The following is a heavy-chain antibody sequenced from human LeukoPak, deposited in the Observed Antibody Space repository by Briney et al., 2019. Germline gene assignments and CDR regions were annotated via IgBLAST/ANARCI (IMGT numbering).Heavy chain of an antibody. CDR2: INPNSGGT. J-gene: IGHJ4*02. CDR1: GYTFTGYY. Sequence: ASVKVSCKASGYTFTGYYMHWVRQAPGQGLEWMGWINPNSGGTNYAQKFQGRVTMTGDTSISTAYMELSRLRSDDTAVYYCARATYYDSSGLDYWGQGTLVTVSS. CDR3: ARATYYDSSGLDY. V-gene: IGHV1-2*02. D-gene: IGHD3-22*01.